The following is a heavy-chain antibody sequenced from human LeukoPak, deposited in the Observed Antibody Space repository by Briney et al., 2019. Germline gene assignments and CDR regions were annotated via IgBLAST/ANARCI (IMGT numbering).Heavy chain of an antibody. Sequence: GGSLRLSCAASGFTFSSYGMHWVRQAPGKGLEWVAFIRYDGSNKYYADSVKGRFTISRDNSKNTLYLQMNSLRAEDTAVYYCARDSTYYDFWSGYYHFDYWGQGTLVTVSS. CDR2: IRYDGSNK. J-gene: IGHJ4*02. CDR1: GFTFSSYG. V-gene: IGHV3-30*02. D-gene: IGHD3-3*01. CDR3: ARDSTYYDFWSGYYHFDY.